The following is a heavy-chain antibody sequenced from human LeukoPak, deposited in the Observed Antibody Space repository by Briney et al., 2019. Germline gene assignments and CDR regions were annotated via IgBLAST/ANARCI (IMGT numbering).Heavy chain of an antibody. CDR1: GFTFSSYN. J-gene: IGHJ4*02. CDR2: ISHTSSTI. V-gene: IGHV3-48*02. Sequence: PGGSLRLSCAASGFTFSSYNMNWARQAPGKGLEWVSYISHTSSTIYYADSVKGRFTISRDNAKNSLYLQMNSLRDEDTAVYYCARRPGYSGNYYSDYWGQGTLVTVSS. CDR3: ARRPGYSGNYYSDY. D-gene: IGHD1-26*01.